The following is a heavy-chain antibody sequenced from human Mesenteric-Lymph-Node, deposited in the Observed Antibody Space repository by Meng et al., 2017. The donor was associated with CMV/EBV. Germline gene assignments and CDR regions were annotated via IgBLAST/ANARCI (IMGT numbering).Heavy chain of an antibody. CDR1: GYTFTGYY. Sequence: ASVKVSCKASGYTFTGYYLQWVRQAPGQGLEWMGGINPKSGATNYVQKFQGRVTMTRDTSISTAYMELSRLRSDDTAVYYCARDDIVVVPAATVNWFDPWGQGTLVTVSS. J-gene: IGHJ5*02. V-gene: IGHV1-2*02. D-gene: IGHD2-2*01. CDR2: INPKSGAT. CDR3: ARDDIVVVPAATVNWFDP.